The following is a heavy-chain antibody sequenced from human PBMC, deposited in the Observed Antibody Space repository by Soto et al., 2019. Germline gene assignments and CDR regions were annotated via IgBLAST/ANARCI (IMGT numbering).Heavy chain of an antibody. V-gene: IGHV1-69*06. D-gene: IGHD2-2*02. CDR1: GGTFSSYA. Sequence: SVKVSCKASGGTFSSYAISWVRQAPGQGLEWMGGIIPIFGTTDYAQKFLGRVTITADKSTSTAYLELSSLRSEDTAVYYCARKGYCSSTSCYKYYGMDVWGQGTTVTV. CDR2: IIPIFGTT. J-gene: IGHJ6*02. CDR3: ARKGYCSSTSCYKYYGMDV.